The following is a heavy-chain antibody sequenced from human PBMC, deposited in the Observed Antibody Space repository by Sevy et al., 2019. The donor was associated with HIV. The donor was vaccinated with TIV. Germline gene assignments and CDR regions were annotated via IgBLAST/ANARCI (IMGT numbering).Heavy chain of an antibody. CDR3: ARHWPGEDIVLEVAALAFDM. CDR2: IYPGDSDT. V-gene: IGHV5-51*01. D-gene: IGHD2-15*01. J-gene: IGHJ3*02. Sequence: GESLKISCKGSGYSFTSYWIGWVRQMPGKGLEWMGIIYPGDSDTRYSPSFQGQVTISADKSISTAYLQWSSLKASDTAMYYCARHWPGEDIVLEVAALAFDMWGQGTMVTVSS. CDR1: GYSFTSYW.